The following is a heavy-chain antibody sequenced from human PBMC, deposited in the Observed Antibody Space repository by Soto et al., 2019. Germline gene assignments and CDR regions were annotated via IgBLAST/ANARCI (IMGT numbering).Heavy chain of an antibody. D-gene: IGHD4-4*01. J-gene: IGHJ6*02. CDR2: IVVGSGNT. V-gene: IGHV1-58*01. CDR1: GFTFTSSA. CDR3: AAVVPTTTDKSYYYYYYGMDV. Sequence: SVKVSCKASGFTFTSSAVQWVRQARGQRLEWIGWIVVGSGNTNYAQKFQERVTITRDVSTSTAYMELSSLRSEDTAVYYCAAVVPTTTDKSYYYYYYGMDVWGQGTKVTV.